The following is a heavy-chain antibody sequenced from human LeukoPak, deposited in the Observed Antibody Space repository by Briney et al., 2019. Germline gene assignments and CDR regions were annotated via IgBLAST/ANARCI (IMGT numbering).Heavy chain of an antibody. V-gene: IGHV3-23*01. J-gene: IGHJ6*03. D-gene: IGHD3-3*01. CDR1: GFTLSSYA. CDR2: IGGSGGST. Sequence: GGSLRLSCTASGFTLSSYAMSWVRQAPGKRLEWVSTIGGSGGSTYYADSVKGRFAISTDNSKNRLYLQMNSLRAEDTALYYCAKSSEDKFDFWSGSYTTYYYYYMDVWGKGATVIVSS. CDR3: AKSSEDKFDFWSGSYTTYYYYYMDV.